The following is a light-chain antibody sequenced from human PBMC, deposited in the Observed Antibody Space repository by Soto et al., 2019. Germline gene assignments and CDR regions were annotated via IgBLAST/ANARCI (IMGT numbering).Light chain of an antibody. CDR3: QQYGSSGT. CDR1: QSVSNNY. J-gene: IGKJ1*01. CDR2: GAS. V-gene: IGKV3-20*01. Sequence: EIVLTQSPGTLSPSPGERATLSCRASQSVSNNYLAWYQQKPGQAPRLLIYGASNRATGIPDRFSGSGSATDFPLTISRLEPEDFAVYYCQQYGSSGTFGQGTKGDIK.